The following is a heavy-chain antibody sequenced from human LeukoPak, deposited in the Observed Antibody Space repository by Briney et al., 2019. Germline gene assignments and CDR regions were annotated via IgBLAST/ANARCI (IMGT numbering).Heavy chain of an antibody. J-gene: IGHJ4*02. CDR2: IYYSGST. CDR3: ARGLYSYGLVAFDY. D-gene: IGHD5-18*01. CDR1: GGSIGSYY. V-gene: IGHV4-59*01. Sequence: PSETLSLTCTVSGGSIGSYYWSWIRQPPGKGLEWIGYIYYSGSTNYNPSLKSRVTISVDTSKNQFSLKLSSVTAADTAVYYCARGLYSYGLVAFDYWGQGTLVTVSS.